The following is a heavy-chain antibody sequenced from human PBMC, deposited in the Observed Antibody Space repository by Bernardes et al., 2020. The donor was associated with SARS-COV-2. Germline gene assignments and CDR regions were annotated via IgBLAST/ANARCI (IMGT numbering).Heavy chain of an antibody. Sequence: SETLSRTCAVYGGSFSGYYWSWIRQPPGQGLEWIGEINHSGSTNYNPSLKSRVTISVDTSKNQFSLKLSSVTAADTAVYYCARIQLWLDYYYYYGMDVWGQGTTVTVSS. CDR3: ARIQLWLDYYYYYGMDV. V-gene: IGHV4-34*01. D-gene: IGHD5-18*01. CDR2: INHSGST. CDR1: GGSFSGYY. J-gene: IGHJ6*02.